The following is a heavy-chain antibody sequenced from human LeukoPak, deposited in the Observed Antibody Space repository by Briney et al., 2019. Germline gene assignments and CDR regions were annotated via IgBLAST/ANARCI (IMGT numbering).Heavy chain of an antibody. V-gene: IGHV3-7*03. CDR1: GFTFGKYW. Sequence: GGSLRLSCVASGFTFGKYWMSWVRQAPGKGLEWVANIKLDGSEKNYVDSVKGRFTISKDNTKNSLYLQMNSLRAEDTAVFYCARDQYDTWSRRGNFDSWGQGTLVIVSS. CDR3: ARDQYDTWSRRGNFDS. J-gene: IGHJ4*02. CDR2: IKLDGSEK. D-gene: IGHD3-3*01.